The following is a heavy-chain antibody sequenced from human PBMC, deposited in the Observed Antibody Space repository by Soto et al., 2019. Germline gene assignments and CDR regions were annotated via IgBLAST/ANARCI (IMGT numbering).Heavy chain of an antibody. CDR3: ARDVGRDAFDI. Sequence: PGGSLRLSCVASGFTLSTYAMSWVRQAPGKGLEWVSGITGSGGSIYYADSVKGRFTISRDNAKNSLYLQMNSLRAEDTAVYYCARDVGRDAFDIWGQGTMVTVPS. CDR1: GFTLSTYA. V-gene: IGHV3-23*01. D-gene: IGHD2-15*01. CDR2: ITGSGGSI. J-gene: IGHJ3*02.